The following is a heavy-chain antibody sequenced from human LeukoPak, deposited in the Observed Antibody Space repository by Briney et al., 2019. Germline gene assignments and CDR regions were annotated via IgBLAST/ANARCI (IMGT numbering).Heavy chain of an antibody. D-gene: IGHD2-15*01. Sequence: PGGSLRLSCAASGFTFSSYAMSWVRQAPGKGLEWVSAISGSGGSTYYADSVKGRFTISRDNSKNTLYLQMNSLRAEDTAVYYCAKDLQWWELRPIGGFDYWGQGTLVTVSS. V-gene: IGHV3-23*01. J-gene: IGHJ4*02. CDR1: GFTFSSYA. CDR3: AKDLQWWELRPIGGFDY. CDR2: ISGSGGST.